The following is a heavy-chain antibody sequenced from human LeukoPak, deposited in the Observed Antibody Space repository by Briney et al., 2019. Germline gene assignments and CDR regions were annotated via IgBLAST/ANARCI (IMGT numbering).Heavy chain of an antibody. V-gene: IGHV3-74*01. CDR2: INSDGAT. J-gene: IGHJ4*02. Sequence: GGSLRLSCAASGFTFRSYWMHWVRHVPGKELVWVSLINSDGATSHADSVKGRFTISRDNAKNTLYLQMNSLIAEDTALYYCARSAADAFDYWGQGTLVTVSS. CDR3: ARSAADAFDY. CDR1: GFTFRSYW.